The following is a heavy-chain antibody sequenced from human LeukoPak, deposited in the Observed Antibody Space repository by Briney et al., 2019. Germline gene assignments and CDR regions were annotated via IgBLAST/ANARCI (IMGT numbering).Heavy chain of an antibody. V-gene: IGHV3-33*01. CDR2: IWHDGRNE. CDR1: GFIFSNYA. Sequence: PGGSLRLSCAASGFIFSNYAMHWVRQAPGKGLEWVAVIWHDGRNEYYADSVKGRFTISRDTSKNTLNLQMNSLRVEDTAVYYCARGYYYDFSVTPDYWGQGTLVTVSS. D-gene: IGHD3-22*01. CDR3: ARGYYYDFSVTPDY. J-gene: IGHJ4*02.